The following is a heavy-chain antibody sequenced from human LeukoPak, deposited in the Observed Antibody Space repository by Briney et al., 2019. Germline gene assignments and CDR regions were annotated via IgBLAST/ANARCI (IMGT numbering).Heavy chain of an antibody. Sequence: GGSLRLSCGASGFTFSNYGMLWVRQAPGKGLEWVAFIRYDGNNKLYADSMKGRFTISRDNSKNTLYLHINSLRAEDTAVYYCARAGSSSPLFDYWGQGTLVTVSS. CDR3: ARAGSSSPLFDY. D-gene: IGHD2-2*01. CDR1: GFTFSNYG. V-gene: IGHV3-30*02. CDR2: IRYDGNNK. J-gene: IGHJ4*02.